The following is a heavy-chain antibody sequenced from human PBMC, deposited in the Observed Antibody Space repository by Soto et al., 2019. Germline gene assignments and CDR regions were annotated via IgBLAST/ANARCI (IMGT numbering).Heavy chain of an antibody. Sequence: WGSLRLSCAASGFTVSIYAMSWVRHAPGKGLEWVSAISGSGGSTYYADSVKGRFTISRDNSKNTLYLQMNSLRAGDTAVYYCAKAGGVSWQRFAFDIWGQGTMVTVSS. J-gene: IGHJ3*02. CDR1: GFTVSIYA. D-gene: IGHD6-13*01. CDR2: ISGSGGST. V-gene: IGHV3-23*01. CDR3: AKAGGVSWQRFAFDI.